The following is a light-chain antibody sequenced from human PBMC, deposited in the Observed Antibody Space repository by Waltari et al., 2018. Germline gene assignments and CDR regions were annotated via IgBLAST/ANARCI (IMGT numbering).Light chain of an antibody. J-gene: IGLJ6*01. V-gene: IGLV2-23*02. Sequence: QSALTQPASVSGSPGQSITVSCTGTITDVGSYDLVSWYQQHPGKAPRLIISEVNKRPSGVARRFSGSKSGNTASLVISGLQAEDDADYYCCSYAGYIVFGSGTRVTVL. CDR2: EVN. CDR1: ITDVGSYDL. CDR3: CSYAGYIV.